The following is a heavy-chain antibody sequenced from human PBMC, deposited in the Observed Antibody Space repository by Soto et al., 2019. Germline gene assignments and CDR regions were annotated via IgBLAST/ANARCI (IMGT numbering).Heavy chain of an antibody. J-gene: IGHJ6*02. CDR1: GDSFTGYG. CDR2: IYPGDSDT. Sequence: GESLKVSCKGSGDSFTGYGSGWVRQMHGKGLEWMGIIYPGDSDTRYSPSFPRQVTISADKSISTAYLQWSSLKASDTAMYYCARLGAVAGSPYYYYGMAVWGQGTTVTVSS. V-gene: IGHV5-51*01. CDR3: ARLGAVAGSPYYYYGMAV. D-gene: IGHD6-19*01.